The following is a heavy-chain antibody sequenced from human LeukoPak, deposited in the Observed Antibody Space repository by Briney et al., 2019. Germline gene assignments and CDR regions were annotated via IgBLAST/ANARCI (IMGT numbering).Heavy chain of an antibody. CDR1: GFTFSSYA. Sequence: GSLRLSCAASGFTFSSYAMHWVRQAPGKGLEYVSAISSNGGSTYYANSVKGRFTISRDNSKNTLYLQMGSLRAEDMAVYYCARPTQTCGGDCYSYYYYGMDVWGQGTTVTVSS. J-gene: IGHJ6*02. CDR3: ARPTQTCGGDCYSYYYYGMDV. D-gene: IGHD2-21*02. V-gene: IGHV3-64*01. CDR2: ISSNGGST.